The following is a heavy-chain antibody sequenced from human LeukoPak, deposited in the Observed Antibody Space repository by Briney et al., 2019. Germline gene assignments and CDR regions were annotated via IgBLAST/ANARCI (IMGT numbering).Heavy chain of an antibody. V-gene: IGHV3-30*04. Sequence: PGGSLRLSCAASGFTFSSYAMSWVRQAPGKGLEWVALISFDGSNKYYADSVKGRLTISTDNSKNTLYLQMNSLRAEDTAVYYCAREGESSIAARPNFDYWGQGTLVTVSS. D-gene: IGHD6-6*01. CDR1: GFTFSSYA. CDR3: AREGESSIAARPNFDY. J-gene: IGHJ4*02. CDR2: ISFDGSNK.